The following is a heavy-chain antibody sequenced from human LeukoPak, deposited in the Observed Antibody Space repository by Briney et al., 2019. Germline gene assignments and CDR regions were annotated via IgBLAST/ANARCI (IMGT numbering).Heavy chain of an antibody. V-gene: IGHV3-23*01. D-gene: IGHD3-22*01. CDR2: ISGSGGRT. CDR3: AKVRTYYYDSSGYSSEEY. J-gene: IGHJ4*02. CDR1: GFTFSNYA. Sequence: GGSLRLSCAASGFTFSNYAMSWVRQAPGKGLEWGSAISGSGGRTYYADSVKGRFTISRDKSKNTLYLQMNTLRAEDTAVYYCAKVRTYYYDSSGYSSEEYWGQGTLVTVSS.